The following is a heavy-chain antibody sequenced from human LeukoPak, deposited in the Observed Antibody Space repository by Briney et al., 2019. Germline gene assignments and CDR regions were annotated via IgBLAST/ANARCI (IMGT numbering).Heavy chain of an antibody. CDR2: ISTDGNDK. CDR1: GFTFSGYA. V-gene: IGHV3-30*04. D-gene: IGHD3-16*01. J-gene: IGHJ4*02. Sequence: GRSLRLSCAASGFTFSGYAMHWVRQAPGKGLEWLTVISTDGNDKHYAGSVKSRFTVSRDNSKNTLFLQMNNLRTEDTAVYYCAKDTSVSADYYFDYWGQGTLVTVSS. CDR3: AKDTSVSADYYFDY.